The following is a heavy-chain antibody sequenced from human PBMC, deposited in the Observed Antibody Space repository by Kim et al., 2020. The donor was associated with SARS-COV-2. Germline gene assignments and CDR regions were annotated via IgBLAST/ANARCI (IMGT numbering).Heavy chain of an antibody. CDR2: IKEDESKK. V-gene: IGHV3-7*01. CDR1: GFTFSNYW. CDR3: ARDVDGDLDY. D-gene: IGHD4-17*01. Sequence: GGSLRLSCAASGFTFSNYWMAWVRQAPGKGLEWVANIKEDESKKHNVDSVEGRFTISRDNAKNSLYLQMRSLRVEDTAVYYCARDVDGDLDYLGQGTLVT. J-gene: IGHJ4*02.